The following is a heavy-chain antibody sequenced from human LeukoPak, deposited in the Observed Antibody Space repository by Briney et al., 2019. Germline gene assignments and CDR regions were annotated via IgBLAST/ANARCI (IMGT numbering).Heavy chain of an antibody. D-gene: IGHD3-3*01. CDR1: GYTFTGYY. Sequence: ASVKVSCKASGYTFTGYYMHWVRHAPGQGLEWMGWINPNSGGTNYAQKFQGRVTMTRDTSISTDYMELSRLRSDDTAVYYCARDPNPPYDFLSGYPTNYFDYWAEGTLVTVFS. CDR3: ARDPNPPYDFLSGYPTNYFDY. J-gene: IGHJ4*02. CDR2: INPNSGGT. V-gene: IGHV1-2*02.